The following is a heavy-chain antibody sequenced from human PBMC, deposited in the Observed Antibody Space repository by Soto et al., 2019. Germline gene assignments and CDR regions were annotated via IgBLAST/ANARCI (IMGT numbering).Heavy chain of an antibody. CDR1: GGSITNSGYY. J-gene: IGHJ4*02. D-gene: IGHD3-22*01. CDR2: IFYSGST. CDR3: ARTPDSSGYYFDY. V-gene: IGHV4-39*01. Sequence: QLQLQESGPGLVKPSETLSLTCTVSGGSITNSGYYWGWVRQPPGKGLEWIGSIFYSGSTHYKPSLQSRGTISGDTSKNQFSLKLSSVTAADTAVYYCARTPDSSGYYFDYWGQGTLVTVSS.